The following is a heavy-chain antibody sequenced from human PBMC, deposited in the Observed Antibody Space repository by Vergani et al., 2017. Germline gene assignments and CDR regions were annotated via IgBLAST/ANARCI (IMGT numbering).Heavy chain of an antibody. CDR1: GFTVSSNY. D-gene: IGHD3-10*01. V-gene: IGHV3-53*02. CDR3: GGSGSYREINY. CDR2: IYSDGST. Sequence: EVQLVETGGGLIQPGGSLRLSCAASGFTVSSNYMSWVRQAPGKGLEWVSVIYSDGSTYYADSVKGRFTISRDNSKNTLYLQMNSLRAEDTAVYYCGGSGSYREINYWGQGTLVTVSS. J-gene: IGHJ4*02.